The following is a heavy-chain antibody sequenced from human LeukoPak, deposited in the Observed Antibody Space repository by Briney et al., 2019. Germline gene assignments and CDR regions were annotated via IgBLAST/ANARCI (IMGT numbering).Heavy chain of an antibody. J-gene: IGHJ6*03. V-gene: IGHV3-7*01. D-gene: IGHD3-10*01. CDR3: ARAQYYYGSGSYFRNYYYYYYMDV. Sequence: GGSLRLSCAASGFTFSSYWMSWVRQAPGKGLEWVANIKQDGSEKYYVDSVKGRFTISRDSAKNSLYLQMNSLRAEDTAVYYCARAQYYYGSGSYFRNYYYYYYMDVWGKGTTVTVSS. CDR1: GFTFSSYW. CDR2: IKQDGSEK.